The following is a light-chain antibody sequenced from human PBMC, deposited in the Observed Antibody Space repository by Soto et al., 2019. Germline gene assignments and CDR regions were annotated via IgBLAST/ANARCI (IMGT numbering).Light chain of an antibody. V-gene: IGLV3-21*04. CDR3: QVWDSSSDRDVV. CDR2: YDS. Sequence: SYELTQPPSVSVAPGKTARITCGGNNIGSKSVHWYQQKPGQAPVLVIYYDSDRPSGIPERFSGSNSGNTATLTISRVEVGDEADYYCQVWDSSSDRDVVFGGGTKLTVL. CDR1: NIGSKS. J-gene: IGLJ2*01.